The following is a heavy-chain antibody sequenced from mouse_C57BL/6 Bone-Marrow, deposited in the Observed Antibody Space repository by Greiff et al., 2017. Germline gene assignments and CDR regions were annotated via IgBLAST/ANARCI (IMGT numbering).Heavy chain of an antibody. CDR1: GYTFTSYG. Sequence: QVQLQQSGAELARPGASVKLSCKASGYTFTSYGISWVKQRTGQGLEWIGEIYPRSGNTYYNEKFKGQATLTADKSSSTAYMELRSLTSEDSAVYFCARRDGSSFYWYFDVWGTGTTVTVSS. V-gene: IGHV1-81*01. D-gene: IGHD1-1*01. CDR3: ARRDGSSFYWYFDV. J-gene: IGHJ1*03. CDR2: IYPRSGNT.